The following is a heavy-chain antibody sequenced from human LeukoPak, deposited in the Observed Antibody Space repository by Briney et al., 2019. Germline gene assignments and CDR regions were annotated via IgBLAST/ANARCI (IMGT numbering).Heavy chain of an antibody. V-gene: IGHV4-61*09. CDR2: FYSSTRT. D-gene: IGHD4-17*01. CDR1: GDSLTSGSRY. J-gene: IGHJ6*04. Sequence: SETLSLTCTVSGDSLTSGSRYWSWIRQPAGKGLEWIGHFYSSTRTTYNPSLESRVTISGDTAKNQFSLKLDSVTGADTAVYFCARCMSELDYGDYAYYYHMDVWGKGTTVTVSS. CDR3: ARCMSELDYGDYAYYYHMDV.